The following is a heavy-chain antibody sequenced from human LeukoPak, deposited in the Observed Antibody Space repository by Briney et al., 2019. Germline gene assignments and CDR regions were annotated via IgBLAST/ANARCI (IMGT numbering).Heavy chain of an antibody. CDR3: ARESSGYSDY. V-gene: IGHV1-2*02. CDR2: IKAKRSDT. D-gene: IGHD3-22*01. J-gene: IGHJ4*02. CDR1: GYTFSGYY. Sequence: ASVKVSCKASGYTFSGYYRHWVRQAPGQGLEWMGWIKAKRSDTQYAQKLQGRVTMTRDTSNSTPYMELSRQSSDDTAMYYCARESSGYSDYWGQGTLVTVFS.